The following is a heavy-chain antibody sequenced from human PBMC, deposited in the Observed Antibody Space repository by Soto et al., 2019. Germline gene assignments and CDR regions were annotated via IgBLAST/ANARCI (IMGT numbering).Heavy chain of an antibody. V-gene: IGHV3-30*18. CDR1: GFTFSSYG. J-gene: IGHJ4*02. D-gene: IGHD6-19*01. CDR2: ISHDGSNK. Sequence: QVQLVESGGGLVQPGRSLRLSCAASGFTFSSYGMHWVRQALGKGLEWVAVISHDGSNKYYADSVKGRFTISRDNSKNTLYLQMNSLRAEDTALYYCAKDPTVPAYGVQWLPWNYFDYWGQGTLVTVSS. CDR3: AKDPTVPAYGVQWLPWNYFDY.